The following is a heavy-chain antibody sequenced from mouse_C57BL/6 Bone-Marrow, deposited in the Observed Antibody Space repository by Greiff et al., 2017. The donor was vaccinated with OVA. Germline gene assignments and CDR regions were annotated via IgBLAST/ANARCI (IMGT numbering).Heavy chain of an antibody. J-gene: IGHJ3*01. CDR3: ARAAQATSRRFAY. V-gene: IGHV1-50*01. CDR2: IDPSDSYT. D-gene: IGHD3-2*02. Sequence: QVQLQQPGAELVKPGASVKLSCKASGYTFTSYWMQWVKQRPGQGLEWIGEIDPSDSYTNYNQKFKGKATLTVDTSSSTAYMELHSLTSEDSAVYFCARAAQATSRRFAYWGQGTLVTVSA. CDR1: GYTFTSYW.